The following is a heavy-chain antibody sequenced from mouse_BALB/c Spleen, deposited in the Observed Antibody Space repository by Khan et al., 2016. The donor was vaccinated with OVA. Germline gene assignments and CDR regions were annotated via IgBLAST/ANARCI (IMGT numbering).Heavy chain of an antibody. D-gene: IGHD1-1*01. J-gene: IGHJ2*01. CDR2: ISYSGVT. Sequence: EVQLVESGPGLVKPSQSLSLTCTVTGYSITSGYAWNWIRQFPGNKLEWMGYISYSGVTCYTPSLKSRISITRDTSKHQFFLQLNSVTTEDTATYCCARGNYYGYYFDYWGQGTTLTVSS. CDR3: ARGNYYGYYFDY. CDR1: GYSITSGYA. V-gene: IGHV3-2*02.